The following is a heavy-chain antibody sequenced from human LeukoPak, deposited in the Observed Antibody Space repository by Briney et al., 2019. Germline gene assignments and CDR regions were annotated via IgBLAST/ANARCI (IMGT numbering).Heavy chain of an antibody. CDR2: IHYSGGT. J-gene: IGHJ4*02. CDR3: ARHERNGGYYDY. D-gene: IGHD3-22*01. Sequence: SETLSLTCTVSGGSISSYFWSWIRQPPGKGLEWIGYIHYSGGTDYNPSLKSRVTISVDTSKNQFSLQLSSVTAADTAVYYCARHERNGGYYDYWGQGTLVTVSS. V-gene: IGHV4-59*08. CDR1: GGSISSYF.